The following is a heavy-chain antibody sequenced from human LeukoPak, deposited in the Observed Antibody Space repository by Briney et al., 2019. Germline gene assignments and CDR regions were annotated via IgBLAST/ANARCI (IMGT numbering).Heavy chain of an antibody. D-gene: IGHD6-19*01. CDR3: ARDRDSSGWSGGFDY. CDR2: ISIDGNST. J-gene: IGHJ4*02. CDR1: GFTFSTYW. V-gene: IGHV3-74*01. Sequence: GGSLRLSCAASGFTFSTYWMHWVRQPPAKGLVWVSRISIDGNSTTYADSVKGRFTISRDNAKNTLYLQMNSLRAEDTAVYYCARDRDSSGWSGGFDYWGQGTLVTVSS.